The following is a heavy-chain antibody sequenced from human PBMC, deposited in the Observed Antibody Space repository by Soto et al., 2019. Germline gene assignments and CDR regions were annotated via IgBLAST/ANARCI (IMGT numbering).Heavy chain of an antibody. D-gene: IGHD3-16*01. V-gene: IGHV1-69*13. CDR3: ARSARGPLVWDDFDY. J-gene: IGHJ4*02. CDR1: GGTFSSDA. CDR2: IIPIFGTA. Sequence: GPSVKVSFKASGGTFSSDAISWVRQAPGQGLEWMGGIIPIFGTANYAQKFQGRVTITADESTSTAYMELSSLRSEDTAVYYCARSARGPLVWDDFDYWGQGTLVTVSS.